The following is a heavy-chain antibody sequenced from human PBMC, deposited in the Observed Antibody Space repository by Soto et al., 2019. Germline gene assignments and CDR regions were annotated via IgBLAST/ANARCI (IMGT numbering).Heavy chain of an antibody. CDR3: EREGNYHYFLAV. CDR1: GGSISSYY. V-gene: IGHV4-59*01. J-gene: IGHJ6*03. Sequence: SETLSLTCTVSGGSISSYYWSWIRQPPGKGLEWIGYIYYSGSTNYNPSLKSRVTISVDTSKNQFSLKLSSVSAADTAVYYCEREGNYHYFLAVWGKGTKVTVSS. CDR2: IYYSGST.